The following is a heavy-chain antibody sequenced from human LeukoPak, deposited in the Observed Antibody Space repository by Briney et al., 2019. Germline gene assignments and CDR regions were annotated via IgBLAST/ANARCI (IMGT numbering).Heavy chain of an antibody. V-gene: IGHV4-59*02. J-gene: IGHJ4*02. Sequence: SETLSLTCNVSGVSVSTSHWNWIRQRPGKGLEWIGCLSYTGKTDYNPSLKSRVSISLGSSNNHFSLKLTSVTAADTAVYYCPEGYFEPFDHWGQGILVTVSS. CDR2: LSYTGKT. CDR1: GVSVSTSH. D-gene: IGHD2/OR15-2a*01. CDR3: PEGYFEPFDH.